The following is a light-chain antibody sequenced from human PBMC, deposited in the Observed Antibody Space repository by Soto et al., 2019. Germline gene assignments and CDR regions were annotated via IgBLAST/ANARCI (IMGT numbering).Light chain of an antibody. CDR1: QRVSNNY. J-gene: IGKJ5*01. V-gene: IGKV3-20*01. CDR2: GAS. CDR3: QQYGSSPT. Sequence: EIVLTQSPGALSFSPGGGCTRSCSASQRVSNNYLAWYQQKPGQAPRRLIYGASTRATGIPDRFSGSGSGTDFTLTIGRLEPEDFAVYYCQQYGSSPTFGEGTRLEIK.